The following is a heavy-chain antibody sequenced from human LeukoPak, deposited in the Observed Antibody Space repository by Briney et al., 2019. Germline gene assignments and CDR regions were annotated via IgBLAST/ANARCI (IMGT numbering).Heavy chain of an antibody. CDR1: GFTFSDYY. CDR3: ARVGRMRIAVAGARAFDI. Sequence: PGGSLRLSCAASGFTFSDYYMSWIRQAPGKGLEWVSYTSSSSSYTNYADSVKGRFTISRDNAKNSLYLQMNSLRAEDTAVYYCARVGRMRIAVAGARAFDIWGQGTMVTVSS. D-gene: IGHD6-19*01. CDR2: TSSSSSYT. V-gene: IGHV3-11*06. J-gene: IGHJ3*02.